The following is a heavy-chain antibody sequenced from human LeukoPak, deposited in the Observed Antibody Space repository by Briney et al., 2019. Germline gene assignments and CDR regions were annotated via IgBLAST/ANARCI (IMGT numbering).Heavy chain of an antibody. CDR3: ARYCSSTSCYSPGSFDY. J-gene: IGHJ4*02. CDR1: GFTFSSYA. Sequence: GGSLRLSCAASGFTFSSYAMHWVRQAPGKGLEWVAVMSYDGSNKYYADSVKGRFTISRDNSKNTLYLQMNSLRAEDTAVYYCARYCSSTSCYSPGSFDYWGQGTLVTVSS. V-gene: IGHV3-30*04. CDR2: MSYDGSNK. D-gene: IGHD2-2*01.